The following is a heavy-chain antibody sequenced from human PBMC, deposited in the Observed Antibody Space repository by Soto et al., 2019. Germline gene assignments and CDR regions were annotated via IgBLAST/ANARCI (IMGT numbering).Heavy chain of an antibody. CDR3: AKGGIGDDQYFDL. CDR1: GFTFSSYG. J-gene: IGHJ2*01. D-gene: IGHD2-21*02. CDR2: ISYDGSNK. Sequence: QVQLVESGGGVVQPGRSLRLSCAASGFTFSSYGMHWVRQAPGKGLEWVAVISYDGSNKYYADSVKGRFTISRDNSKNTLYLQMNSLRAEDTAVYYCAKGGIGDDQYFDLWGRGTLVTVSS. V-gene: IGHV3-30*18.